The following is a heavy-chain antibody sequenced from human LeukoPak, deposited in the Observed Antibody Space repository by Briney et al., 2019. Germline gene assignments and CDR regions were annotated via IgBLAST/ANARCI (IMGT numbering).Heavy chain of an antibody. CDR3: AIDRGGSGWRDDEVY. D-gene: IGHD6-19*01. V-gene: IGHV3-21*01. CDR1: GFTFSSYS. J-gene: IGHJ4*01. CDR2: ISSSSSYV. Sequence: PGGSLRLSCAASGFTFSSYSMNWVRQAPGKGLEWVSSISSSSSYVYSADSVKGRFTISRDNAKNSLYLQMNSLRAEDTAVYYCAIDRGGSGWRDDEVYWGQGTPVTVPS.